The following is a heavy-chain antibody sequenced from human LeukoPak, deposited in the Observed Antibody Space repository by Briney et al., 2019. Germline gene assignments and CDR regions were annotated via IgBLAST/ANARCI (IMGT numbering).Heavy chain of an antibody. CDR3: ARVGRYGDHGNNWFDP. J-gene: IGHJ5*02. V-gene: IGHV1-18*01. CDR2: ISAYNGNT. Sequence: GASVKVSYKASGYTFTSYGISWVRQAPGQGLEWMGWISAYNGNTNYAQKLQGRVTMTTDTSTSTAYMELRSLRSDDTAVYYCARVGRYGDHGNNWFDPWGQGTLVTVSS. CDR1: GYTFTSYG. D-gene: IGHD4-17*01.